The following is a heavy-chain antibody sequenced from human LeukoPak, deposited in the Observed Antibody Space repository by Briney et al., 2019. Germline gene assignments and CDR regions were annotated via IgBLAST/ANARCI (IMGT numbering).Heavy chain of an antibody. CDR1: GGSISSSNW. J-gene: IGHJ5*02. CDR3: ARAGTMVRGVINL. D-gene: IGHD3-10*01. CDR2: IYHSGST. Sequence: SGPLSLTCAVSGGSISSSNWWSWVRQTPGKGLEWIGEIYHSGSTNYNPSLKSRVTISVDKSKNQFSLKLSSVTAADTAVYYCARAGTMVRGVINLWGQGTLVTVSS. V-gene: IGHV4-4*02.